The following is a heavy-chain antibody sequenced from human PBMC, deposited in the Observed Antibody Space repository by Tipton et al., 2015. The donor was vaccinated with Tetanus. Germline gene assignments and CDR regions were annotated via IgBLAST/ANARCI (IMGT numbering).Heavy chain of an antibody. CDR3: AKGQXXXLGXXQGAFDV. CDR2: IXGAAGSS. J-gene: IGHJ3*01. Sequence: SLRLSCAPSGFTXXNYXXXWVXXXPGXXLEXXXGIXGAAGSSYYXDSVKXRFSXSRDNXKNTLXLQMXSLRAXDTAGXYCAKGQXXXLGXXQGAFDVWGQXTMVXVS. V-gene: IGHV3-23*01. CDR1: GFTXXNYX. D-gene: IGHD1-26*01.